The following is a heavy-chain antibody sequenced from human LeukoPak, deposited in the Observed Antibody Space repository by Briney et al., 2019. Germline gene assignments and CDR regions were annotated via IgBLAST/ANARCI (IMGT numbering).Heavy chain of an antibody. V-gene: IGHV1-46*01. D-gene: IGHD6-19*01. Sequence: ASVKVSCKASGYTFTGYYMHWVRQAPGQGLEWMGIINPSGGSTSYAQKFQGRVTMTRDTSTSTVYMELSSLRSEDTAVYYCARVGQWLVPGDYWGQGTLVTVSS. CDR3: ARVGQWLVPGDY. J-gene: IGHJ4*02. CDR2: INPSGGST. CDR1: GYTFTGYY.